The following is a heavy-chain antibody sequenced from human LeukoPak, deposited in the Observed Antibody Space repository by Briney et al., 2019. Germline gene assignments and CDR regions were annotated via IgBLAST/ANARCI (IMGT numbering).Heavy chain of an antibody. Sequence: SETLSLTCTVSGGSISSHYWSWIRQPPGKGLEWIGYIYYSGSTNYNPSLKSRVTISVDTSKNQFSLKLSSVTAADTAVYYCAREEGIAAARGVLDPWGQGTLVTVSS. CDR2: IYYSGST. J-gene: IGHJ5*02. D-gene: IGHD6-13*01. CDR1: GGSISSHY. CDR3: AREEGIAAARGVLDP. V-gene: IGHV4-59*11.